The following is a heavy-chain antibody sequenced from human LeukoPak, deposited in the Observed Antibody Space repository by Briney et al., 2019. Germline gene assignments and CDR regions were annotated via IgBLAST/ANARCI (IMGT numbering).Heavy chain of an antibody. CDR2: VKQDGSGE. J-gene: IGHJ4*02. Sequence: GGSLRLFCAASGFTLTTYWMSWVRQAPGKGLEWVANVKQDGSGEDYVDSVKGRFTISRDSAKNSLYLQMNSLRAEDTAVDYCARGDFDCWGQGTLVTLSS. CDR1: GFTLTTYW. V-gene: IGHV3-7*03. CDR3: ARGDFDC.